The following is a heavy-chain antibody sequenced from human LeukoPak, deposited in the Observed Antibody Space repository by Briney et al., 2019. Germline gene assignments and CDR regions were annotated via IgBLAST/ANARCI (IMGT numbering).Heavy chain of an antibody. J-gene: IGHJ4*02. Sequence: SETLSLTCAVYGGSFSGYYWSWIRQPPGKGLEWIGEINHSGSTNYNSSLKSRVTISVDTSKNQFSLKLSSVTAADTAVYYCARGSRSTPLAHWGQGTLVTVSS. D-gene: IGHD2-2*01. CDR1: GGSFSGYY. CDR3: ARGSRSTPLAH. CDR2: INHSGST. V-gene: IGHV4-34*01.